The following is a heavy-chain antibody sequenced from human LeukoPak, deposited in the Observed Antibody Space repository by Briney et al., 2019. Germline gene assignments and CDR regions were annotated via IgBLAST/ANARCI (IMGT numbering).Heavy chain of an antibody. Sequence: GGSPRLSRAASGFTFSSYWMHWVRQVPGKGLVWVSRINSDGSSTSYADSVKGRFTISRDNAKNTLYVQMNSLRAEDTAVYYCSTGSGHAFDIWGRGTMVTVSS. CDR2: INSDGSST. V-gene: IGHV3-74*01. J-gene: IGHJ3*02. CDR3: STGSGHAFDI. D-gene: IGHD3-10*01. CDR1: GFTFSSYW.